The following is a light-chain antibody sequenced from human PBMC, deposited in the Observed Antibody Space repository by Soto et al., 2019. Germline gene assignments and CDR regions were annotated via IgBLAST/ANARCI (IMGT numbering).Light chain of an antibody. CDR1: SSDVGSYNR. CDR2: AVS. V-gene: IGLV2-18*02. Sequence: QSALTQPPSVSGSPGQSVTISCTGTSSDVGSYNRVSWYQQPPGTAPKLMIYAVSNRPSGVPDRFSGSKSGNTASLTISGLQAEDEADYYCSSYTSSSTHVVFGGGTKLTVL. J-gene: IGLJ2*01. CDR3: SSYTSSSTHVV.